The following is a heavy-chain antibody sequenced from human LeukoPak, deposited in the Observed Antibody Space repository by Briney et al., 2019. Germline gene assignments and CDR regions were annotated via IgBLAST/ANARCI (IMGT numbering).Heavy chain of an antibody. CDR2: ISVYNGNT. V-gene: IGHV1-18*01. CDR3: ARALDTPTNDH. CDR1: GYTFTSYG. J-gene: IGHJ4*02. Sequence: ASVKVACKASGYTFTSYGISWVRQAPGQGLEWMGWISVYNGNTLYAQSLQGRVTMTTDTSTDTAYMELRSLRSDDTAVYYCARALDTPTNDHWGQGTLVTVSS. D-gene: IGHD5-18*01.